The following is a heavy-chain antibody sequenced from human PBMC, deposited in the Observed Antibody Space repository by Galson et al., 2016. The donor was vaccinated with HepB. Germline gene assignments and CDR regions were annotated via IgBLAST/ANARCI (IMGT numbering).Heavy chain of an antibody. D-gene: IGHD5-18*01. V-gene: IGHV4-59*05. CDR3: ACADTGRDGYSYGMDV. Sequence: TLSLTCTFDGGSFSASSWTWIRQPPGKGLEWIGSVYYSGSTYYNPSLKSRVTISVDTSKNQFSLKLNSVTAADTAVYYCACADTGRDGYSYGMDVWGQGTTTTVSS. CDR2: VYYSGST. J-gene: IGHJ6*02. CDR1: GGSFSASS.